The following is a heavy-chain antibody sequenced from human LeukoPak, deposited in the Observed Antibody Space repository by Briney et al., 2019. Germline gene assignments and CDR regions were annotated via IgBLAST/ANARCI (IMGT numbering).Heavy chain of an antibody. CDR2: ITTSGAST. J-gene: IGHJ4*02. V-gene: IGHV3-23*01. CDR3: AKARGATPD. D-gene: IGHD1-26*01. Sequence: GGSLRLSCASSGFTFNYYAMTWVRQAPGKGLEWVSSITTSGASTYYADSVKGRFTISRDNSKNSLYLQMTSLRAEDTAVYYCAKARGATPDWGQGTLVTVSS. CDR1: GFTFNYYA.